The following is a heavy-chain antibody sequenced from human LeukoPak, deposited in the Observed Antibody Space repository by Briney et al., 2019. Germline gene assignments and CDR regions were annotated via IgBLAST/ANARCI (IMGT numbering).Heavy chain of an antibody. Sequence: GGSLRLSCAASGFTFSGSAVHWVRQASGKRLEWVGRIRSKTNGYTTAYAASVKGRFTVSRDDSKNTAYLQMNSLKTEDTAVYYCKSLDKAAASDYWGQGTLVTVSS. J-gene: IGHJ4*02. D-gene: IGHD6-13*01. CDR2: IRSKTNGYTT. CDR3: KSLDKAAASDY. V-gene: IGHV3-73*01. CDR1: GFTFSGSA.